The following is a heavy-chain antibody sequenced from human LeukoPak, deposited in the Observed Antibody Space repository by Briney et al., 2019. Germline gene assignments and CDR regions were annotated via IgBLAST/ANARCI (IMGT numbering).Heavy chain of an antibody. V-gene: IGHV3-11*01. CDR3: ARDEYYGSGSYYNQGGYGMDV. J-gene: IGHJ6*02. CDR2: ISSSGSTI. Sequence: PGGSLRLSCAASGFTFSDYYMSWIRQAPGKGLEWVSYISSSGSTIYYADSVKGRFTISRDNAKNSLYLQMNSLRAEDTAVYYCARDEYYGSGSYYNQGGYGMDVWGQGTTVTVSS. CDR1: GFTFSDYY. D-gene: IGHD3-10*01.